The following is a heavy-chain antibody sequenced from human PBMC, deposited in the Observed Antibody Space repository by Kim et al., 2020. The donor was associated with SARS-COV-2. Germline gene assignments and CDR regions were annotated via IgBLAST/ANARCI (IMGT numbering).Heavy chain of an antibody. V-gene: IGHV4-59*12. CDR2: MHYTGST. J-gene: IGHJ6*03. Sequence: SETLSLTCTVSDGSICNYYWVWVRQPPGKEVEWIGYMHYTGSTNYNPSLKSRVSMSVDMSKNQFSLKLTSVTAADTAVYYCARGVEEPAHNYYYYYIDV. CDR1: DGSICNYY. CDR3: ARGVEEPAHNYYYYYIDV.